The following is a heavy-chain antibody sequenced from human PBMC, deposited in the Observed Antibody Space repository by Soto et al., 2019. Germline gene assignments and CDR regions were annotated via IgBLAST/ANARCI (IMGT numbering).Heavy chain of an antibody. J-gene: IGHJ4*02. CDR2: INANTITT. CDR3: VSWVSAHFDF. Sequence: GGSLRLSCAASGFTFGVHGMSWARQAPSKAPEWVSTINANTITTHYADSVKGRFTISRDNSRDTMDLHMNNLRAEDTAIYYCVSWVSAHFDFWGRGALVTVSS. CDR1: GFTFGVHG. D-gene: IGHD2-8*01. V-gene: IGHV3-23*01.